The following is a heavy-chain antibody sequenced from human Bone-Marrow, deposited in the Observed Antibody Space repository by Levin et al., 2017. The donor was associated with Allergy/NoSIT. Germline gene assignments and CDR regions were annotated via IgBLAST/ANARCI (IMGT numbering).Heavy chain of an antibody. V-gene: IGHV3-30*04. CDR3: ATDCSGGSCYHY. CDR1: GFTFSSYA. D-gene: IGHD2-15*01. J-gene: IGHJ4*02. Sequence: SCAASGFTFSSYAMHWVRQAPGKGLEWVAVISYDGSNKYYADSVKGRFTISRDNSKNTLYLQMNSLRAEDTAVYYCATDCSGGSCYHYWGQGTLVTVSS. CDR2: ISYDGSNK.